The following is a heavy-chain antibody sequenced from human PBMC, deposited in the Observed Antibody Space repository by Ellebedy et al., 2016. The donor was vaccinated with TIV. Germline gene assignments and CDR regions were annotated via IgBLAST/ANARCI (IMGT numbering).Heavy chain of an antibody. D-gene: IGHD2/OR15-2a*01. CDR2: INPDGSVQ. CDR1: GYTFSDYW. Sequence: PGGSLRLSCAASGYTFSDYWMIWVRQAQGKGLEWVANINPDGSVQAYVDSVKGRFAISRDNAKNSLYLQMNSLRAEDTAVYFCAGPAAIGTKTFNFWGQGTLVTVSS. CDR3: AGPAAIGTKTFNF. V-gene: IGHV3-7*01. J-gene: IGHJ4*02.